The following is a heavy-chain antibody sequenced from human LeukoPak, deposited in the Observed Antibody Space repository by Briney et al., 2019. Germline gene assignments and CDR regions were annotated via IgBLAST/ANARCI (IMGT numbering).Heavy chain of an antibody. V-gene: IGHV3-23*01. D-gene: IGHD4/OR15-4a*01. CDR3: AKSVLWLTYYYFDY. CDR2: ISGSGGST. CDR1: GFTFSSYA. J-gene: IGHJ4*02. Sequence: GGSLRLFCAASGFTFSSYAMSWVRQAPGKGLEWVSAISGSGGSTYYADSVKGRFTISRDNSKNTLYLQMNSLRAEDTAVYYCAKSVLWLTYYYFDYWGQGTLVTVSS.